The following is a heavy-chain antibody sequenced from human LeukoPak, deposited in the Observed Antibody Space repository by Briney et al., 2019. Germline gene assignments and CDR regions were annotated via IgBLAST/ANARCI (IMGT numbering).Heavy chain of an antibody. CDR1: GGSISSYC. CDR2: IFTSGRT. Sequence: SETLSLTCTVSGGSISSYCWSRVRQSPGKGLEWIGYIFTSGRTDYNPSLKSRVTMSVDTSKNQLSMELRFLTAADTAVYYCATSHDVKTAPYDLWGQGTLVTVSS. J-gene: IGHJ5*02. V-gene: IGHV4-4*09. CDR3: ATSHDVKTAPYDL. D-gene: IGHD2-21*01.